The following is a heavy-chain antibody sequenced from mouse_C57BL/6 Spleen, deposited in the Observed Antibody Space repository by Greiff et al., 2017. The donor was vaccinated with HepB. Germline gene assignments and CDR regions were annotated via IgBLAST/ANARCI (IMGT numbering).Heavy chain of an antibody. J-gene: IGHJ3*01. V-gene: IGHV5-6*01. CDR1: GFTFSSYG. CDR2: ISSGGSYN. D-gene: IGHD2-5*01. CDR3: ARQEDYSNPFAY. Sequence: EVNVVESGGDLVKPGGSLKLSCAATGFTFSSYGMSWVRQTPDKRLEWVATISSGGSYNYYPDSVKGRFTISRDNAKHTLYLQMSSLKSEDTAMYYGARQEDYSNPFAYWGQGTLVTVSA.